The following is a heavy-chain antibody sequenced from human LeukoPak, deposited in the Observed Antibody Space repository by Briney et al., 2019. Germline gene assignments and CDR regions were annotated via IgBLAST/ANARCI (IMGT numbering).Heavy chain of an antibody. Sequence: VASVKVSCKASGGTFSSYTISWVRQAPGQGIEWMGRSIPILGRANYANKFQGRVTITADKSTSTAYMEPSSVRSEDTAVYYCARDYFRPNTAMDRWDAFDIWGQGTMVTVSS. CDR2: SIPILGRA. J-gene: IGHJ3*02. V-gene: IGHV1-69*08. CDR3: ARDYFRPNTAMDRWDAFDI. CDR1: GGTFSSYT. D-gene: IGHD5-18*01.